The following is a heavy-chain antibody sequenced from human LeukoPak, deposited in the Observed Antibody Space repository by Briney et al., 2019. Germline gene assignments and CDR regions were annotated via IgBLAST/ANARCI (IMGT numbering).Heavy chain of an antibody. V-gene: IGHV3-21*01. Sequence: GGSLRLSCAASGFTFSGYSMNWVRQVPGKRLEWVSSISSTSRYIYYAASVKGRFTISRDNAKNSLYLQMDSLRAEDTAVYYCARVEAWQWLADLDPSPFDYWVQGTLATVSS. CDR1: GFTFSGYS. D-gene: IGHD6-19*01. J-gene: IGHJ4*02. CDR2: ISSTSRYI. CDR3: ARVEAWQWLADLDPSPFDY.